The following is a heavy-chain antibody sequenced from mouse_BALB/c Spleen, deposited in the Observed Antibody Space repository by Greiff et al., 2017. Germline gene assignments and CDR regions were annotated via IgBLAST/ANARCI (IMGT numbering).Heavy chain of an antibody. CDR1: GFTFSSYA. CDR2: ISSGGST. Sequence: DVMLVESGGGLVKPGGSLKLSCAASGFTFSSYAMSWVRQTPEKRLEWVASISSGGSTYYPDSVKGRFTISRDNARNILYLEMSSLRSEDTAMYYCAIYGNYLAYWGQGTLVTVSA. V-gene: IGHV5-6-5*01. CDR3: AIYGNYLAY. D-gene: IGHD2-1*01. J-gene: IGHJ3*01.